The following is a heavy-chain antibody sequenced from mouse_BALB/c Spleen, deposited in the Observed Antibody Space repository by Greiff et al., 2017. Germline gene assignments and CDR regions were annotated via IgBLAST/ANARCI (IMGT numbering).Heavy chain of an antibody. CDR1: GYSITSDYA. CDR3: ALYGSPFFDY. V-gene: IGHV3-2*02. J-gene: IGHJ2*01. D-gene: IGHD1-1*01. Sequence: VQLKESGPGLVKPSQSLSLTCTVTGYSITSDYAWNWIRQFPGNKLEWMGYISYSGSTSYNPSLKSRISITRDTSKNQFFLQLNSVTTEDTATYYCALYGSPFFDYWGQGTTLTVSS. CDR2: ISYSGST.